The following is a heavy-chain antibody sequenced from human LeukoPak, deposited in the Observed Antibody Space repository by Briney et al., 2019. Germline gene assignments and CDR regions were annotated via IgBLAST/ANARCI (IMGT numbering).Heavy chain of an antibody. CDR1: GFIFSDYG. Sequence: PGGSLRLSRAASGFIFSDYGIHWVRQAPGKGLEWVAFIRYDESNTYYGDSVKGRFTISRDNSKNTVYLQMNSLRAEDTAVYYCARGLTYGPYINFDYWGQGTLVTVSS. V-gene: IGHV3-30*02. D-gene: IGHD4-17*01. CDR2: IRYDESNT. J-gene: IGHJ4*02. CDR3: ARGLTYGPYINFDY.